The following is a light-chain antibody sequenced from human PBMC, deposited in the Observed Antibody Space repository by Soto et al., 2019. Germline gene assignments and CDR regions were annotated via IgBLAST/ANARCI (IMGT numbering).Light chain of an antibody. Sequence: DIQMTQSPSSLSASVGDRVTITCRASQSITTYLNWYQQKPGKAPKLLIYAASSLQSGLPSRFSGSGSGTDFALTISSLQPDDFATYYCQQSYTTPYTFGRGTKLEIK. CDR1: QSITTY. CDR2: AAS. J-gene: IGKJ2*01. V-gene: IGKV1-39*01. CDR3: QQSYTTPYT.